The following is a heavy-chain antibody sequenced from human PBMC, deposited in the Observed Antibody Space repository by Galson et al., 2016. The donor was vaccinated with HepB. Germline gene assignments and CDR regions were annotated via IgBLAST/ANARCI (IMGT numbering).Heavy chain of an antibody. CDR1: GFTLSDYY. CDR3: AREWGGGSPNDY. Sequence: SLRLSCAASGFTLSDYYMSWIRQAPGKGLEWVPYISSSSGTIYYADSVQGRFTISRDNTKNIMHLQMNSLRAEDTAVYYCAREWGGGSPNDYWGQGTLVTVSS. V-gene: IGHV3-11*01. J-gene: IGHJ4*02. CDR2: ISSSSGTI. D-gene: IGHD2-15*01.